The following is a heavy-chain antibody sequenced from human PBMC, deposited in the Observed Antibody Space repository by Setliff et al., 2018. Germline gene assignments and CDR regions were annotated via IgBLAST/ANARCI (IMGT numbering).Heavy chain of an antibody. Sequence: ASETLSLTCAVYGGSFSGYYWSWIRQPPGKGLEWIGEINHSGSTNYNPSLKSRVTISVDTSKNQFSLKLSSVTAADTAVYYCARGPEGSGYIGSLDYWGQGTRVTVSS. CDR2: INHSGST. V-gene: IGHV4-34*01. D-gene: IGHD3-22*01. J-gene: IGHJ4*02. CDR1: GGSFSGYY. CDR3: ARGPEGSGYIGSLDY.